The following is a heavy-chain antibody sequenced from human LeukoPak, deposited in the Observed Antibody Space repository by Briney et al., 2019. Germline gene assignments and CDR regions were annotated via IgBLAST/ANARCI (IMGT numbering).Heavy chain of an antibody. V-gene: IGHV3-7*01. D-gene: IGHD2-21*01. CDR1: GFTFSSYW. CDR2: IKRDGSEK. CDR3: ARDQVIPDYYYYYYMDV. J-gene: IGHJ6*03. Sequence: PGGSLRLSCAASGFTFSSYWMSWVRQAPGKGLEWVANIKRDGSEKYYVDSVKGRFTISRDNAKNSLYLQMNSLRAEDTAVYYCARDQVIPDYYYYYYMDVWGKGTTVTVSS.